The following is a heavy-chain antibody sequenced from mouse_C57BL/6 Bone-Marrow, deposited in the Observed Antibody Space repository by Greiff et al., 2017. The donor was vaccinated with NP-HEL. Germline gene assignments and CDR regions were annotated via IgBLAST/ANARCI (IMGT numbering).Heavy chain of an antibody. V-gene: IGHV1-64*01. J-gene: IGHJ2*01. CDR3: ASPSSLITTVVAGDFDY. Sequence: VQLQQPGAELVKPGASVKLSCKASGYTFTSYWMHWVKQRPGQGLEWIGMIHPNSGSTNYNEKFKSKATLTVDKSSSTAYMQLSSLTSEDSAVYYCASPSSLITTVVAGDFDYWGQSTTLTVSS. D-gene: IGHD1-1*01. CDR2: IHPNSGST. CDR1: GYTFTSYW.